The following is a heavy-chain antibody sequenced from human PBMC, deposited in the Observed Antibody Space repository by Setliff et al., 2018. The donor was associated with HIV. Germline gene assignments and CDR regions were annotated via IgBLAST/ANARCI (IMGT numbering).Heavy chain of an antibody. D-gene: IGHD3-9*01. CDR2: ISPDDSDS. CDR1: GYSFTSYW. V-gene: IGHV5-51*01. Sequence: GESLKISCKGSGYSFTSYWVGWVRQMPGKGLEWMGIISPDDSDSRYSPSFQGQVTISADKSISTAYLQWSSLKASDTAMYYCASGRKKNYDLFTGYYRILGVDFDYWGQGTLVTVSS. J-gene: IGHJ4*02. CDR3: ASGRKKNYDLFTGYYRILGVDFDY.